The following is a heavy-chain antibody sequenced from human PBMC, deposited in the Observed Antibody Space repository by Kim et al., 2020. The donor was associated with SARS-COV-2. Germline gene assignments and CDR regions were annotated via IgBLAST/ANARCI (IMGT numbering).Heavy chain of an antibody. D-gene: IGHD4-17*01. Sequence: ASVKVSCKASGYTFTSYDINWVRQATGQGLEWMGWMNPNSGNTGYAQKFQGRVTMTRNTSISTAYMELSSLRSEDTAVYYCARGPYGDYTTLTWGQGTLVTVSS. CDR2: MNPNSGNT. CDR3: ARGPYGDYTTLT. J-gene: IGHJ5*02. V-gene: IGHV1-8*01. CDR1: GYTFTSYD.